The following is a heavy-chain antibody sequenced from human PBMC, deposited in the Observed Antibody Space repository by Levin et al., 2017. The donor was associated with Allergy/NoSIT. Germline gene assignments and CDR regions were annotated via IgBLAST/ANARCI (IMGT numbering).Heavy chain of an antibody. CDR3: ARVRGIAVAVPDY. CDR1: GYTFTSYY. V-gene: IGHV1-46*01. D-gene: IGHD6-19*01. Sequence: GESLKISCKASGYTFTSYYMHWVRQAPGQGLEWMGIINPSGGSTSYAQKFQGRVTMTRDTSTSTVYMELSSLRSEDTAVYYCARVRGIAVAVPDYWGQGTLVTVSS. J-gene: IGHJ4*02. CDR2: INPSGGST.